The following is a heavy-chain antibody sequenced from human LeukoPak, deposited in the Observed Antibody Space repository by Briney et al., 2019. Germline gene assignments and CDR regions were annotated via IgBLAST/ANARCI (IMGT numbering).Heavy chain of an antibody. D-gene: IGHD6-19*01. V-gene: IGHV3-66*01. CDR3: AREWSPRGWPYYFDY. Sequence: PGGSLRLSCAASGFTVSSNYMSWVRQAPGKGLEWVSVIYSGGSTYYADSVKGRFTISRDNSKNTLYLQMNSLRVEDTAVYYCAREWSPRGWPYYFDYWGQGTLVTVSS. J-gene: IGHJ4*02. CDR1: GFTVSSNY. CDR2: IYSGGST.